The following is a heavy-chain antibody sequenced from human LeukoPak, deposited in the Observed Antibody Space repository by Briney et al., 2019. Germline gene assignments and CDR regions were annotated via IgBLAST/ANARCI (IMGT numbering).Heavy chain of an antibody. Sequence: SETLSLTCTVSGGSISSSSYYWGWIRQPPGKGLEWIGTIHYSGSTYYNPSLRSRVTFSVDTSNNQLSLKLSSVTAGVTAVYYWARRGTNWGRFDYGGEGTLVTVSS. CDR3: ARRGTNWGRFDY. J-gene: IGHJ4*02. CDR1: GGSISSSSYY. D-gene: IGHD7-27*01. CDR2: IHYSGST. V-gene: IGHV4-39*01.